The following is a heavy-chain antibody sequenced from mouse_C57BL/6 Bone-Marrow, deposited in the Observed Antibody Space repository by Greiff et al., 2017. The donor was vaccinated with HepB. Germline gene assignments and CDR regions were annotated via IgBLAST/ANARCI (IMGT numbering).Heavy chain of an antibody. CDR3: TLYYYGSARDYFDY. V-gene: IGHV14-4*01. Sequence: DVQLQESGAELVRPGASVKLSCTASGFNIKDDYMHWVKQRPEQGLEWIGWIDPENGDTEYASKFQGKATITADTSSNTAYLQLSSLTSEDTAVYYCTLYYYGSARDYFDYWGQGTTLTVSS. D-gene: IGHD1-1*01. CDR1: GFNIKDDY. J-gene: IGHJ2*01. CDR2: IDPENGDT.